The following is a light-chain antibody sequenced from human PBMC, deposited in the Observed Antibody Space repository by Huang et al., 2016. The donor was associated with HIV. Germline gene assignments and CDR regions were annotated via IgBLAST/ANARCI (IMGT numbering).Light chain of an antibody. CDR2: ETF. CDR1: HGIGNS. V-gene: IGKV3-15*01. J-gene: IGKJ2*01. CDR3: QQYHEWPRT. Sequence: PGERATLSCRTSHGIGNSLAWYQLTPGQAPRLLIYETFSRASDIPARFSGGGAEIDFTLTISGLQSEDSAVYYCQQYHEWPRTFGQGTKVEIK.